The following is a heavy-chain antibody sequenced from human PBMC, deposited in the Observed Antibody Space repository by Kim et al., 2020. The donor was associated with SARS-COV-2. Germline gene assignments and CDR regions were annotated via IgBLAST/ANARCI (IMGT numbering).Heavy chain of an antibody. J-gene: IGHJ2*01. Sequence: ASVKVSCKVSGYTLTELSMHWVRQAPGKGLEWMGGFDPEDGETIYAQKFQGRVTMTEDTSTDTAYMELSSLRSEDTAVYYCATLLYTRITMIVDGWYFDLWGRGTLVTVSS. CDR1: GYTLTELS. CDR3: ATLLYTRITMIVDGWYFDL. CDR2: FDPEDGET. D-gene: IGHD3-22*01. V-gene: IGHV1-24*01.